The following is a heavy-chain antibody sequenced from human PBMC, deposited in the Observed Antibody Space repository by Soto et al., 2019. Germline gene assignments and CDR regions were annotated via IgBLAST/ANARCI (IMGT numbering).Heavy chain of an antibody. J-gene: IGHJ4*02. CDR2: ISSSSSYI. D-gene: IGHD5-18*01. CDR1: GFTFSSYS. Sequence: PGGSLRLSCAASGFTFSSYSMNWVRQAPGKGLEWVSSISSSSSYIYYADSVKGRFTISRDNAKNSLYLQMNSLRAEDTAVYYCARESSPDTAMVAFDYWGQGTLVTVSS. V-gene: IGHV3-21*01. CDR3: ARESSPDTAMVAFDY.